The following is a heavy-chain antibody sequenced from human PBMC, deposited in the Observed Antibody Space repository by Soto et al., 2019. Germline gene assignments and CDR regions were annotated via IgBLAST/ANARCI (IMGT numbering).Heavy chain of an antibody. D-gene: IGHD6-19*01. J-gene: IGHJ4*02. CDR3: ARSVAGYLDY. CDR1: GFTFNVYS. CDR2: ITSDTATI. Sequence: EVQLVESGGGLVQPGGSLRLSCAASGFTFNVYSMNWVRQAPGKGLEWVSYITSDTATIQYADSVRGRFTISRDNADNLQFLQMNDLIDDATASYYCARSVAGYLDYWGQGTLVTVSS. V-gene: IGHV3-48*02.